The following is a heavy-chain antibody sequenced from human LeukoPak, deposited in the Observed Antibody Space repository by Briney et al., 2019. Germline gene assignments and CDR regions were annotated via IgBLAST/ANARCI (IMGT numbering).Heavy chain of an antibody. D-gene: IGHD3-16*01. CDR2: INHSGST. Sequence: SETLSLTCAVYGGSFSGYYWSWIRQPPGKGLEWIGEINHSGSTNYNPSLKSRVTISVDTSKNQFSLKLSSVTAADTAVYYCARGLGGVFYYMDVWGKGTTVTVSS. CDR1: GGSFSGYY. CDR3: ARGLGGVFYYMDV. V-gene: IGHV4-34*01. J-gene: IGHJ6*03.